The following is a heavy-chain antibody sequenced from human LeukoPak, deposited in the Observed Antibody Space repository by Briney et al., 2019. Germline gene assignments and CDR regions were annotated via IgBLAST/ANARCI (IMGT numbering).Heavy chain of an antibody. D-gene: IGHD3-10*01. CDR2: IIPILGTA. CDR1: GGTFSSYA. J-gene: IGHJ5*02. V-gene: IGHV1-69*01. CDR3: ARGLRGVINRFEWFDP. Sequence: GSSVKVSCKASGGTFSSYAISWVRQAPGQGLEWMGGIIPILGTANYAQKFQGRVTITADESTSTAYMELSSLRSEDTAVYYCARGLRGVINRFEWFDPWGQGTLVTVSS.